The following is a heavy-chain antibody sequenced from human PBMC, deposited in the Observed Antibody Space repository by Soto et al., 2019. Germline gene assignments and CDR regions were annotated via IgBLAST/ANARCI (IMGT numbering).Heavy chain of an antibody. CDR2: ISAYNGNT. D-gene: IGHD2-2*01. CDR1: GYTFISYG. Sequence: QVQLVQSGAEVKKPGASVKVSCKASGYTFISYGISWVRQAPGQGLEWMGWISAYNGNTNYAQKLQGRVTMTTDTSTSTAYMELRSLRSDDTAVYYCAREREGYCSSTSCYYFDYWGQGTLVTVSS. J-gene: IGHJ4*02. CDR3: AREREGYCSSTSCYYFDY. V-gene: IGHV1-18*04.